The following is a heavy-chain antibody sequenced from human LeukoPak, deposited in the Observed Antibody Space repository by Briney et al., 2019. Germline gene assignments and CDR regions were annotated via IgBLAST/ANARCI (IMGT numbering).Heavy chain of an antibody. CDR2: IYYSGST. CDR3: ARGAYHYYDSSGYSDAFDI. D-gene: IGHD3-22*01. V-gene: IGHV4-39*07. J-gene: IGHJ3*02. CDR1: GGSISSSSYY. Sequence: PSETLSLTCTVSGGSISSSSYYWGWIRQPPGKGLEWIGSIYYSGSTYYNPSLKSRVTISVDTSKNQFSLKLSSVTAADTAVYYCARGAYHYYDSSGYSDAFDIWGQGTMVTVSS.